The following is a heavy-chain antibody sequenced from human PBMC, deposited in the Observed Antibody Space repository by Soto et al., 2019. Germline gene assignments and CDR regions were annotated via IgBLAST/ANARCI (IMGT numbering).Heavy chain of an antibody. CDR1: GGSISSGAFY. CDR2: IHYSGYT. CDR3: ARDRDYGDSPFEY. V-gene: IGHV4-31*03. D-gene: IGHD4-17*01. Sequence: QVQLQESGPGLVKPSQTLSLTCTVSGGSISSGAFYWSWIRQHPGKGLEFIGYIHYSGYTYYNPSLNSRVTISLDKSKNQFSLKLSSVTAADTAVYYCARDRDYGDSPFEYWGQGTLVTVSS. J-gene: IGHJ4*02.